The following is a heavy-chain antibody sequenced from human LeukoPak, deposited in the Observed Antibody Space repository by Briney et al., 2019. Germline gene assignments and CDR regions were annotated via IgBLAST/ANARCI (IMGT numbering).Heavy chain of an antibody. CDR3: ARRRWELREMDAFDI. Sequence: SETLSLTCTVSGGSISNYYWTWIRQPPGKGLEWIGYISYSGGTNYNPSLKSRVTISVDTSKNQFSLELTSVTAADTAVYYCARRRWELREMDAFDIWGQGTMVTVSS. CDR1: GGSISNYY. J-gene: IGHJ3*02. CDR2: ISYSGGT. V-gene: IGHV4-59*01. D-gene: IGHD1-26*01.